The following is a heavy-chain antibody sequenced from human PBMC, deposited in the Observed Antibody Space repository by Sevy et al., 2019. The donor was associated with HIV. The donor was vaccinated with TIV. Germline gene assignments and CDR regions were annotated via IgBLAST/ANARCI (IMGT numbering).Heavy chain of an antibody. J-gene: IGHJ6*02. V-gene: IGHV3-30*18. CDR3: ANAYSGSYSHSYLYALDV. CDR2: ISHDGINE. CDR1: GFSFSYYG. D-gene: IGHD1-26*01. Sequence: GGSLRLSCIGSGFSFSYYGIHWVRQSPGKGLDWVALISHDGINEYYADSVKGRFTISRDNSKNTVYLELNSLRNEDTSMYFCANAYSGSYSHSYLYALDVWVQGTTVTFSS.